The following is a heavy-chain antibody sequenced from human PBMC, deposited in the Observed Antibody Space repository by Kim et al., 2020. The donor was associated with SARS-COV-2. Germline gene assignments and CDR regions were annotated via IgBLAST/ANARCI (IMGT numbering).Heavy chain of an antibody. Sequence: SETLSLTCAVYGGSFSGYYWSWIRQPPGKGLEWIGEINHSGSTNYNPSLKSRVTISVDTSKNQFSLKLSSVTAADTAVYYCARPNYYGSGSHYGTYYFDYWGQGTLVTVSS. V-gene: IGHV4-34*01. D-gene: IGHD3-10*01. CDR1: GGSFSGYY. J-gene: IGHJ4*02. CDR3: ARPNYYGSGSHYGTYYFDY. CDR2: INHSGST.